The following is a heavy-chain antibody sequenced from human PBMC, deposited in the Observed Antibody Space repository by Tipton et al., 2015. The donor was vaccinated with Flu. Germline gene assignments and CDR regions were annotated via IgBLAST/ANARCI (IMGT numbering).Heavy chain of an antibody. CDR2: IKQDGSDK. Sequence: SLRLSCAASGFTFSSYWMRWVRQAPGKGLEWVANIKQDGSDKYYMDSVKGRFTISRDNAKNSVFLQMNSLRDEDTAVYYCVRAVGAYEAHWGQGTLVTVSS. CDR1: GFTFSSYW. D-gene: IGHD4-17*01. CDR3: VRAVGAYEAH. J-gene: IGHJ4*02. V-gene: IGHV3-7*01.